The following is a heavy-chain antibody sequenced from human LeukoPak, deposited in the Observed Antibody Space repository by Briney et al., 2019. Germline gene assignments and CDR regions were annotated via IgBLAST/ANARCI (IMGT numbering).Heavy chain of an antibody. D-gene: IGHD3-3*01. V-gene: IGHV3-11*01. J-gene: IGHJ6*03. CDR1: GFTFSDYY. CDR3: ARARYDFWSGYYYYYYMDV. CDR2: ISSSGSTI. Sequence: GGSLRLSCAASGFTFSDYYMSWIRQAPGKGLEWASYISSSGSTIYYADSVKGRFTISRDNAKNSLYLQMNSLRAEDTAVYYCARARYDFWSGYYYYYYMDVWGKGTTVTVSS.